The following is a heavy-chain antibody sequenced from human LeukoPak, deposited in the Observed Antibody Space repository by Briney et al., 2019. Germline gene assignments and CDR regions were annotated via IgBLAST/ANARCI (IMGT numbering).Heavy chain of an antibody. CDR3: ARDWDSSGYYDY. D-gene: IGHD3-22*01. CDR2: INQAGSEK. Sequence: GGSLRLSCAASGFIFRNYGMTWVRQAPGKGLECLAYINQAGSEKYYVDSVKGRFTISRDNSKNTLYLQMNSLRAEDTAVYYCARDWDSSGYYDYWGQGTLVTVSS. V-gene: IGHV3-7*01. CDR1: GFIFRNYG. J-gene: IGHJ4*02.